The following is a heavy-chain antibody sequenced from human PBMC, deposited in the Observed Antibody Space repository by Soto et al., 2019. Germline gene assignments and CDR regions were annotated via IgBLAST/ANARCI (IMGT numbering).Heavy chain of an antibody. CDR3: AKGMAILHNYYAMDV. J-gene: IGHJ6*02. Sequence: GGTLILSWSASGFSISNFGMFWVRQAPATGLEWVSSISGSAGSIYYADSVKGRFTVSRDNSKDTLYLEMNTLRAEDTAVYYCAKGMAILHNYYAMDVWGQGTTVTVSS. V-gene: IGHV3-23*01. CDR2: ISGSAGSI. CDR1: GFSISNFG. D-gene: IGHD3-3*01.